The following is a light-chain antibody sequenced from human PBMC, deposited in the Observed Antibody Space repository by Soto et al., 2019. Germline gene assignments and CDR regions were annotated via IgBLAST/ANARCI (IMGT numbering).Light chain of an antibody. CDR2: DAS. CDR3: QQYSNWPPRLT. CDR1: QDIVTN. V-gene: IGKV3-15*01. J-gene: IGKJ4*01. Sequence: IVMTQSPVTLSVSPGERATLSCRASQDIVTNVAWYQQRPGQAPRLLIYDASTRATDIPDRFSGSGSGTEFTLTISGLQSADSAVYYCQQYSNWPPRLTFGGGTKVDIK.